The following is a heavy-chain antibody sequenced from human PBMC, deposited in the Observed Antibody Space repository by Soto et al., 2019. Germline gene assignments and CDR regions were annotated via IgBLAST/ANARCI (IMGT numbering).Heavy chain of an antibody. D-gene: IGHD1-1*01. CDR2: VSGSGGST. CDR3: AKDAPGLEPIWPYDY. CDR1: GFTFSSYA. Sequence: RGSLRLSCAASGFTFSSYAMTWVRQATGTGLEWVSGVSGSGGSTYYADSVKGRFTIPRDNSKNTLVLQMNSLRAEDTAVYYCAKDAPGLEPIWPYDYRGQGTLVTVS. V-gene: IGHV3-23*01. J-gene: IGHJ4*02.